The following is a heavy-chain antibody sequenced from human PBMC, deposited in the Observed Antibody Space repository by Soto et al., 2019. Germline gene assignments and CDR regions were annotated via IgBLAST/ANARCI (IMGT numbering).Heavy chain of an antibody. CDR1: GYTFTGYY. V-gene: IGHV1-2*04. CDR2: INPNSGGT. J-gene: IGHJ3*02. D-gene: IGHD2-2*01. CDR3: ARERDTVVVPAATRQDDAFDI. Sequence: GASVKVSCKASGYTFTGYYMHWVRQAPGQGLEWMGWINPNSGGTNYAQKFQGWVTMTRDTSISTAYMELSRLRSDDTAVYYCARERDTVVVPAATRQDDAFDIWGQGIMVTVSS.